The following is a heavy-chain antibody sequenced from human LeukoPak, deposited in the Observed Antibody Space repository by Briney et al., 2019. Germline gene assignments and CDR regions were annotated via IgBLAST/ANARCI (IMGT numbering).Heavy chain of an antibody. Sequence: SETLSLTCTVSGGSISSYYWSWIRRPPGKGLEWIGYIYYSGSTNYNPSLKSRVTISVDTSKNQFSLKLSSVTAADTDVYYCARVPYGSGFDYWGQGTLVTVSS. J-gene: IGHJ4*02. CDR3: ARVPYGSGFDY. V-gene: IGHV4-59*01. CDR2: IYYSGST. CDR1: GGSISSYY. D-gene: IGHD3-10*01.